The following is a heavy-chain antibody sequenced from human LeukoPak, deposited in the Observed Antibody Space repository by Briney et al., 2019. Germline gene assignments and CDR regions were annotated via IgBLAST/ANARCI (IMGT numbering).Heavy chain of an antibody. CDR1: GFTFSSYE. V-gene: IGHV3-48*03. D-gene: IGHD1-1*01. J-gene: IGHJ6*03. CDR2: ISSSGSTI. Sequence: GGSLRLSCAASGFTFSSYEMNWVRQAPGKGLEWVSYISSSGSTIYYADSVKGRFTISRDNAKNSLYLQMSSLRAEDTAVYYCARVPSWKGYMDVWGKGTTVTVSS. CDR3: ARVPSWKGYMDV.